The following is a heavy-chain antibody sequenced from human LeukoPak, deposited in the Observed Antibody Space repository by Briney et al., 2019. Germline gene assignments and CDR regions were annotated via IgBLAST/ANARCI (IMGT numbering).Heavy chain of an antibody. J-gene: IGHJ5*02. CDR2: IYSGGST. Sequence: PGGSLRLSCAASGFTVSSNYMSWVRQAPGKGLEWVSVIYSGGSTYYADSVKGRFTISRDNSKNTLYLQMNSLRAEDTAVYYCARIGCSSTSCYAGGWFDPWGQGTLVTVFS. CDR3: ARIGCSSTSCYAGGWFDP. CDR1: GFTVSSNY. D-gene: IGHD2-2*01. V-gene: IGHV3-53*01.